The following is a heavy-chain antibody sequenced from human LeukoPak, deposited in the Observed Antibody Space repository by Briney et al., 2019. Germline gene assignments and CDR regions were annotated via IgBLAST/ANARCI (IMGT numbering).Heavy chain of an antibody. CDR1: GFTFSSYA. J-gene: IGHJ4*02. V-gene: IGHV3-30-3*01. D-gene: IGHD6-13*01. CDR3: ARPLTYSSSWYTGGSYFDY. Sequence: GGSLRLSCAASGFTFSSYAMHWVRQAPGKGLEWVAVISYDGSNKYYADSVKGRFTISRDNSKNTLYLQMNSLRAEDTAVYYCARPLTYSSSWYTGGSYFDYWGQGTLVTVSS. CDR2: ISYDGSNK.